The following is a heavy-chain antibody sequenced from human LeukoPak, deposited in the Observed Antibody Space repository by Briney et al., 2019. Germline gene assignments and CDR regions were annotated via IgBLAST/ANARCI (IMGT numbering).Heavy chain of an antibody. D-gene: IGHD6-19*01. Sequence: SETLSLTCTVSGGSISSDSYYWAWIRQPPGKGLEWIASIYYSGSTYYNPSLKSRVTISVDTSGNQFSLKLSSVTAADTAVYYCASLAVAGLSEGYWGQGTLVIVSS. V-gene: IGHV4-39*01. CDR3: ASLAVAGLSEGY. CDR2: IYYSGST. CDR1: GGSISSDSYY. J-gene: IGHJ4*02.